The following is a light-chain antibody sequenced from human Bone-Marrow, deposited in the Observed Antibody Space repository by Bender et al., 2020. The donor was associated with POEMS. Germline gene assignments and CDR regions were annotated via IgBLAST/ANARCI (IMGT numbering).Light chain of an antibody. V-gene: IGLV2-23*02. CDR2: EVN. CDR3: FSYAGSDRRV. Sequence: QSALTQPASVSGSLGQSISISCTGSSSDVGTYTVVSWYQQLPDKAPKLVIYEVNKRPSGVSYRFSGSKSGNTATLTISGLQAEDEADYYCFSYAGSDRRVFGGGTKVAVL. J-gene: IGLJ3*02. CDR1: SSDVGTYTV.